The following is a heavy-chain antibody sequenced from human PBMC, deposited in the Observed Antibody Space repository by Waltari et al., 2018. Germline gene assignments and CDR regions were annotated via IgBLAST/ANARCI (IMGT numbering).Heavy chain of an antibody. CDR1: GGTFSSYA. CDR2: IIPSFGTA. J-gene: IGHJ3*02. V-gene: IGHV1-69*01. Sequence: QVQLVQSGAEVKKPGSSVKVSCKASGGTFSSYAISWVRQAPGQGLEWMGGIIPSFGTANYAQKFQGRVTITADESTSTAYMELSSLRSEDTAVYYCARDGGPYYYDSSGYIDAFDIWGQGTMVTVSS. CDR3: ARDGGPYYYDSSGYIDAFDI. D-gene: IGHD3-22*01.